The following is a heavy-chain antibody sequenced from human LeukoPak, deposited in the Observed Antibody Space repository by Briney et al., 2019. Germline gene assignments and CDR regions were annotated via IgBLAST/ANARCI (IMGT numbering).Heavy chain of an antibody. CDR1: GFTFDDYA. D-gene: IGHD1-14*01. J-gene: IGHJ4*02. V-gene: IGHV3-74*01. Sequence: GGSLRLSCAVSGFTFDDYAMHWVRQAPGKGLVWVSRINSDGSSTSYADSVKGRFTISRDNAKNTLYLQMNSLRAEDTAVYYCARDLNRDLSFTDWGQRTLVTVSS. CDR2: INSDGSST. CDR3: ARDLNRDLSFTD.